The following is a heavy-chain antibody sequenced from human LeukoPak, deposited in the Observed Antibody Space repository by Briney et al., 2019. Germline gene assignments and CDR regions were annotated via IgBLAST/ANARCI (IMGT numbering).Heavy chain of an antibody. J-gene: IGHJ3*02. D-gene: IGHD5-12*01. V-gene: IGHV4-59*01. CDR2: IYYSGST. CDR3: ARERARYSGYDPLGYSYGDDAFDI. Sequence: PSETLSLTCTVSGGSISSYYWSWIRQPPGKGLEWIGYIYYSGSTNYNPSLKSRVTISVDTSKNQFSLKLSSVTAADTAVYYCARERARYSGYDPLGYSYGDDAFDIWGQGTMVTVSS. CDR1: GGSISSYY.